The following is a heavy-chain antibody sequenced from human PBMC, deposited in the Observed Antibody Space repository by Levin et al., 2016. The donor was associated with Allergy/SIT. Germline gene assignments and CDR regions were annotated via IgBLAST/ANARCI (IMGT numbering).Heavy chain of an antibody. V-gene: IGHV3-33*01. CDR2: IWYDGSNK. Sequence: VRQAPGKGLEWVAVIWYDGSNKYYADSVKGRFTISRDNSKNTLYLQMNSLRAEDTAVYYCARDKGITMVRGYGMDVWGQGTTVTVSS. J-gene: IGHJ6*02. D-gene: IGHD3-10*01. CDR3: ARDKGITMVRGYGMDV.